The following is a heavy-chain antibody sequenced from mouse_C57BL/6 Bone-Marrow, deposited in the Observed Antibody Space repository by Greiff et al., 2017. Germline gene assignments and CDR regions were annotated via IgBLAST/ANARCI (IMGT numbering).Heavy chain of an antibody. CDR1: GYTFTSYW. V-gene: IGHV1-55*01. CDR2: IYPGSGST. Sequence: VQLKESGAELVKPGASVKMSCKASGYTFTSYWITWVKQRPGQGLEWIGDIYPGSGSTNYNEKFKSKATLTVDTSSSTAYMQLSSLTSEDSAVYYCAREGGTYYSNYDFDYWGQGTTLTVSS. CDR3: AREGGTYYSNYDFDY. D-gene: IGHD2-5*01. J-gene: IGHJ2*01.